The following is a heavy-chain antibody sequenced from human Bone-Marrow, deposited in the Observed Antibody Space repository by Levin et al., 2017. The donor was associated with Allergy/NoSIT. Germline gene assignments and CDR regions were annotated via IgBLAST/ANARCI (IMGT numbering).Heavy chain of an antibody. CDR3: AKSNGRDWFDP. D-gene: IGHD1-1*01. J-gene: IGHJ5*02. CDR2: ISADDITT. V-gene: IGHV3-23*01. CDR1: GFTFNYYA. Sequence: PGGSLRLSCGASGFTFNYYAMNWIRQAPGKGLEWVSAISADDITTYYLDSVKDRFVISRDNSKNTLYLQMNSLTAEDTAIYYCAKSNGRDWFDPWGQGTLVTVTS.